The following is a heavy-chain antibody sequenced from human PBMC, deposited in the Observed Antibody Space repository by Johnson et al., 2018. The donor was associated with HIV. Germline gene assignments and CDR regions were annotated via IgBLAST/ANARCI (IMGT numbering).Heavy chain of an antibody. CDR2: ISYDGNNK. CDR1: GFTFSSYG. Sequence: RLVESGGGVVQPGRSLRLSCVVSGFTFSSYGIHWVRQAPGKGLEWVAFISYDGNNKYYADSMKGRFTISRDNSKNTLYLQMNSLRTEDTAMYYCARGRVPGDGFDIWGQGTMVTVSS. CDR3: ARGRVPGDGFDI. J-gene: IGHJ3*02. V-gene: IGHV3-30*03.